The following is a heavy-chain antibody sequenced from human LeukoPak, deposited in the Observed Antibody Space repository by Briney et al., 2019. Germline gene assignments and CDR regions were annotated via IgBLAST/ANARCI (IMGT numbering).Heavy chain of an antibody. J-gene: IGHJ6*02. Sequence: GGSLRLSCAASGFLFSSYYVDWVRRAPGKGLEWVALTRHKADGDTIEYAASVKGRFIISRDDSKNSVYLQMDSLKTEDTAVYYCAREYFYGMDVWGQGTTVTVSS. CDR3: AREYFYGMDV. CDR2: TRHKADGDTI. V-gene: IGHV3-72*01. CDR1: GFLFSSYY.